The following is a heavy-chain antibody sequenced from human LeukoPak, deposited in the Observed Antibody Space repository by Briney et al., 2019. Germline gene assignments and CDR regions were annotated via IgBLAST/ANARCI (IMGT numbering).Heavy chain of an antibody. CDR3: ARQYSSGGDY. Sequence: GGSLQISCKGSGSRFTSYWIGWVRQVPGKGLEWMGIIYPGDSDTRYSPSFQGQVTISADESISTAYLQWSSLKASDTAMYYCARQYSSGGDYWGQGTLVTVSS. CDR2: IYPGDSDT. CDR1: GSRFTSYW. J-gene: IGHJ4*02. V-gene: IGHV5-51*01. D-gene: IGHD6-19*01.